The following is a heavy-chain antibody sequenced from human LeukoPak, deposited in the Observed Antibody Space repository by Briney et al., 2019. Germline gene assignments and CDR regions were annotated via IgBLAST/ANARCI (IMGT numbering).Heavy chain of an antibody. Sequence: GGSLRLSCAASGFTFSSYWMHWVRQAPGKGLVWVSRINSDGSSTSYADSVKGRFTVSRDNAKNSLYLEMNSLRVDDTAVYYCAREGTMISSFDYWGQGTLVTVSS. CDR2: INSDGSST. V-gene: IGHV3-74*01. CDR1: GFTFSSYW. D-gene: IGHD3-22*01. CDR3: AREGTMISSFDY. J-gene: IGHJ4*02.